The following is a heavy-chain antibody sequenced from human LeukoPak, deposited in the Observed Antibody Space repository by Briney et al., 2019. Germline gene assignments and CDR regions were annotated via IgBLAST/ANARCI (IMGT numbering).Heavy chain of an antibody. Sequence: ASVKVSCKASGYSFTGYYIHWVRQAPGQGLEWMGRINPNSGGPNYAQKFQGRVTMTRDTSTSTVYMELSSLRSEDTAVYYCAREWVSGYYYGMDVWGQGTTVTVSS. CDR1: GYSFTGYY. V-gene: IGHV1-2*02. CDR3: AREWVSGYYYGMDV. CDR2: INPNSGGP. J-gene: IGHJ6*02. D-gene: IGHD1-26*01.